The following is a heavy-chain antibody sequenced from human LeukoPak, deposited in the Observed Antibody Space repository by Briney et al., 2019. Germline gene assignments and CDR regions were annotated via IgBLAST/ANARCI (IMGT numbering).Heavy chain of an antibody. J-gene: IGHJ2*01. CDR1: GFTFSSYW. CDR3: ARRRIAVAGTWYFDL. Sequence: GSLRLSCAASGFTFSSYWMSWVRQAPGKGLEWIGEIYHSGSTNYNPSLKSRVTISVDTSKNQFSLKLSSVTAADTAVYYCARRRIAVAGTWYFDLWGRGTLVTVSS. D-gene: IGHD6-19*01. CDR2: IYHSGST. V-gene: IGHV4-4*02.